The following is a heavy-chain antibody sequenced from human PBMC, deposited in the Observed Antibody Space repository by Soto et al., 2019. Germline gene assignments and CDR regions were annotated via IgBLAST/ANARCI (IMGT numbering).Heavy chain of an antibody. D-gene: IGHD2-8*01. Sequence: QVQLVQSGAEVKTPGSSVKVSCKASGGTFTSYAISWVRQAPGQGLEWMGGIIPTFDAPNYAQRFQGRLTITADEFTTTAYMELSSLTSEDTAVYYCARDLPNQGFDFWGQGTLVTVSS. CDR3: ARDLPNQGFDF. J-gene: IGHJ4*02. V-gene: IGHV1-69*01. CDR1: GGTFTSYA. CDR2: IIPTFDAP.